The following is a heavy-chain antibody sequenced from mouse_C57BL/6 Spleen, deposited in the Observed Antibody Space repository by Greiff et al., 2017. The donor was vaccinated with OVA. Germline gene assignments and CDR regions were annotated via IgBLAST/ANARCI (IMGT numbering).Heavy chain of an antibody. CDR3: ARDDGYYDY. CDR1: GFTFSSYG. CDR2: ISSGGSYT. V-gene: IGHV5-6*01. Sequence: EVKLQESVGDLVKPGGSLKLSCAASGFTFSSYGMSWVRQTPDKRLEWVATISSGGSYTYYPDSVKGRFTISRDNAKNTLYLQMSSLKSEDTAMYYCARDDGYYDYWGQGTTLTVSS. J-gene: IGHJ2*01. D-gene: IGHD2-3*01.